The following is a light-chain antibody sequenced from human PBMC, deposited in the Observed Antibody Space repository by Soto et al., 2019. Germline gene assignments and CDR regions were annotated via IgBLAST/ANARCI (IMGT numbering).Light chain of an antibody. CDR2: AAS. V-gene: IGKV1-39*01. Sequence: DIQMTQSPSSLSASVGDRVTITCRASQIISSYLNWYQQKPGKAPKLLIYAASSLQSGVPSRFSGSGSGTEFSLTISSLQPEDFAAYYCQQSFSTPPTFGQGTKLEIK. CDR3: QQSFSTPPT. J-gene: IGKJ2*01. CDR1: QIISSY.